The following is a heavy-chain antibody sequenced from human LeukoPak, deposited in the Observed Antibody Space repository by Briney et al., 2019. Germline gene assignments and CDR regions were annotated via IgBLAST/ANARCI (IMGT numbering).Heavy chain of an antibody. J-gene: IGHJ4*02. CDR3: AKDQSKGIFGFSPDG. Sequence: PGGSLRLSCAASGFTFEEYAMHWVRQAPGKGLEGVSGISWNSGSIGYADSVKGRFTISRDNAKNSLYLQMNSLRAEDTALYYCAKDQSKGIFGFSPDGWGQGTLVTVSS. CDR2: ISWNSGSI. D-gene: IGHD3-3*01. CDR1: GFTFEEYA. V-gene: IGHV3-9*01.